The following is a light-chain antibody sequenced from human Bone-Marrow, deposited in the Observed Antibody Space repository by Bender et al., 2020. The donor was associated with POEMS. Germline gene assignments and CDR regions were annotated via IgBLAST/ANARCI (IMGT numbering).Light chain of an antibody. Sequence: QSVLTQPPSASGTPGQSVIISCSGTDSNFGGNHVIWYQHLPGTAPRLVVYSNYQRPSGVPARFSGSKSGTSAFLAISDIQSEDEGDYYCSSWDDSLSGWVFGGGTKLTVL. V-gene: IGLV1-44*01. CDR3: SSWDDSLSGWV. CDR1: DSNFGGNH. J-gene: IGLJ3*02. CDR2: SNY.